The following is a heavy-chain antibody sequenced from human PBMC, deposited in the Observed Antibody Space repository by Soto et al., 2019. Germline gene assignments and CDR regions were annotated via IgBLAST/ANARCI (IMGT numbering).Heavy chain of an antibody. CDR2: IWYDGSNK. Sequence: QVQLVESGGGVVQPGRSLRLSCAASGFTFSSYGMHWVRQAPGKGLEWVAVIWYDGSNKYYADSVKGRFTISRDNSKNPLYLQMNSLRAEDTAVYYCARDRYYDSSGYYSPDAFDIWGQGTMVTVSS. CDR1: GFTFSSYG. V-gene: IGHV3-33*01. D-gene: IGHD3-22*01. J-gene: IGHJ3*02. CDR3: ARDRYYDSSGYYSPDAFDI.